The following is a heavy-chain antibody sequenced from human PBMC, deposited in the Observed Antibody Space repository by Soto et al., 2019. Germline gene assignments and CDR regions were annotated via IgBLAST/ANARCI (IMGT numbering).Heavy chain of an antibody. CDR2: ISYDGSNK. J-gene: IGHJ4*02. CDR1: GFTFSSYA. D-gene: IGHD6-6*01. V-gene: IGHV3-30-3*01. Sequence: QVQLVESGGGVVQPGRSLRLSCAASGFTFSSYAMHWVRQAPGKGLEWVEVISYDGSNKYYADSVKGRFTISRDNSKNTLYLQMNSLRAEDTAVYYCARMGIAARQTSGYWGQGTLVTVSS. CDR3: ARMGIAARQTSGY.